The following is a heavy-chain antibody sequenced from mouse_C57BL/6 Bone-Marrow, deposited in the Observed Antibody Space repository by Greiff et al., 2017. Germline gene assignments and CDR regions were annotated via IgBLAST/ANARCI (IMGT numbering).Heavy chain of an antibody. D-gene: IGHD1-1*01. Sequence: VKLMESGPGLVKPSQSLFLTCSITGFPITSGYYWIWIRQSPGKPLEWMGYITHSGETFYNPSLQSPISITRETSKNQFFLQLNSVTTEDTAMYYCAGVSYGSSYDWYFDVWGTGTTVTVSS. CDR2: ITHSGET. CDR1: GFPITSGYY. J-gene: IGHJ1*03. V-gene: IGHV12-3*01. CDR3: AGVSYGSSYDWYFDV.